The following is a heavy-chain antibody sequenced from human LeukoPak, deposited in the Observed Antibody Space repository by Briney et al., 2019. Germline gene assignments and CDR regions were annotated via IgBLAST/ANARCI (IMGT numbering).Heavy chain of an antibody. Sequence: SETLSLTCTVSGGSISSTTYYWGWIRQPPGKGLEWIGTICYSGTTYYNPSLKSRVTISVDTSKNQFSLELSSMIAADTAVYYCARGPTLKYFHHWGQGTLVSVSS. J-gene: IGHJ1*01. CDR3: ARGPTLKYFHH. CDR1: GGSISSTTYY. V-gene: IGHV4-39*02. CDR2: ICYSGTT.